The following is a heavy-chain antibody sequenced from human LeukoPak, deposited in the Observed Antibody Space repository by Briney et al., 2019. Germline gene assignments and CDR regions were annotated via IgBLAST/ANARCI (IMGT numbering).Heavy chain of an antibody. J-gene: IGHJ4*02. Sequence: SETLSLTCAVSGGSISSNYWNWVRQPAGKGLEWIGRIYASGATLYNPSLKSRVTMSVDASENHFSLKLTSMTAADTAIYYCARGPTHGGTFFENWGQGILVTVSS. V-gene: IGHV4-4*07. CDR3: ARGPTHGGTFFEN. D-gene: IGHD1-1*01. CDR2: IYASGAT. CDR1: GGSISSNY.